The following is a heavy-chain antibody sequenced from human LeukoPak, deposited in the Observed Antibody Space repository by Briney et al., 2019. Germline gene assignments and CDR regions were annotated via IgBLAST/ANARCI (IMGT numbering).Heavy chain of an antibody. D-gene: IGHD1-7*01. Sequence: GGSLRLSCAASGFTFSNSAMSWVRQAPAKGLEWVSSITGSGGSTFYGDSVQGRFTISRDNSNNTLYLQMNSLRAEDTAIYYCVRTLSNFDSWGQGTLVTVSS. V-gene: IGHV3-23*01. J-gene: IGHJ4*02. CDR3: VRTLSNFDS. CDR1: GFTFSNSA. CDR2: ITGSGGST.